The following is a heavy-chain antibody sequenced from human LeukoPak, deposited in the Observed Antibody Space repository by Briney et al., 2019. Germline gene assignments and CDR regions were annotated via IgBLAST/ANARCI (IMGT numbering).Heavy chain of an antibody. CDR2: ISSNGGST. CDR1: GFTFSSYA. Sequence: PGGSLRLPCAASGFTFSSYAMHWVRQAPGKGLEYVSAISSNGGSTYYANSVKGRFTISRDNSKNTLYLQMGSLRAEDKAVYYCAREDPSMVNWFDPWGQGTLVTVSS. D-gene: IGHD2/OR15-2a*01. J-gene: IGHJ5*02. V-gene: IGHV3-64*01. CDR3: AREDPSMVNWFDP.